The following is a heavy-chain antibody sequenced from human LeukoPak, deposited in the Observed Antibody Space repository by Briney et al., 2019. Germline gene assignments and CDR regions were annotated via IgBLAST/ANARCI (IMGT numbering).Heavy chain of an antibody. V-gene: IGHV1-69*01. CDR2: IIPIFGTA. CDR1: GGTFSSYD. Sequence: SVKVSCKASGGTFSSYDISWVRQAPGQWLEWMGGIIPIFGTANYAQKFQGRVTITADESTSTAYMELSSLRSEDTAVYYCANRRRASRGYGMDVWGQGITVTVSS. D-gene: IGHD1-1*01. J-gene: IGHJ6*02. CDR3: ANRRRASRGYGMDV.